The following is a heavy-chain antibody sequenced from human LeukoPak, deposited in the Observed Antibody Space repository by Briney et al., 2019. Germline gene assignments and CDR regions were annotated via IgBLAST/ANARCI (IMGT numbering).Heavy chain of an antibody. D-gene: IGHD4-17*01. CDR3: ARGFTHDYGDYFDY. J-gene: IGHJ4*02. CDR2: IYSDSGGST. CDR1: GFTVSSNY. Sequence: GGSLRLSCAASGFTVSSNYMSWVRQAPGKGLEWVSVIYSDSGGSTYYADSVKGRFTMSRDNSKNTLYLHMNSLRAEDTAVYYCARGFTHDYGDYFDYWGQGTQVTVSS. V-gene: IGHV3-66*01.